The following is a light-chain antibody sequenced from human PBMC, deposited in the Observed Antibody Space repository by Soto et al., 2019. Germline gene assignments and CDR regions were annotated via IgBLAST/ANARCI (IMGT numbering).Light chain of an antibody. V-gene: IGLV2-14*01. CDR2: QVT. CDR1: SSDLAIYNY. J-gene: IGLJ1*01. Sequence: QSALTRLASAAGSPGQLITESCAGTSSDLAIYNYVSWYQQQPGKAPKLMIYQVTNRPSGVSNRFSGSRSGNTASLTISGLQAEDEADYYCSSYTDSSNYVFGTGTKVTVL. CDR3: SSYTDSSNYV.